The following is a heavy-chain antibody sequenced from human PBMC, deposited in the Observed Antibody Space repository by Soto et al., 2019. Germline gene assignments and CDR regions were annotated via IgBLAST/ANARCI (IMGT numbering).Heavy chain of an antibody. CDR2: VYWDDDR. CDR1: GFSLSSSGLG. J-gene: IGHJ5*01. CDR3: THLGPAAFFDS. D-gene: IGHD2-2*01. Sequence: QISVKEAGPTLVKPTETLTLTCTVSGFSLSSSGLGVGWIRQTPEKALEWLALVYWDDDRRYSPALRNRLSITRDASRTQVVVTLTGVSPGDTCTDFCTHLGPAAFFDSWGQGILVIVS. V-gene: IGHV2-5*02.